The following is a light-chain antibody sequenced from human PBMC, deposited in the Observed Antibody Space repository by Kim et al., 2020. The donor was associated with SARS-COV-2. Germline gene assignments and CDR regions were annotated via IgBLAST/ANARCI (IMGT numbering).Light chain of an antibody. J-gene: IGKJ5*01. Sequence: ASVGDRVTITCRASQRISDWLAWYQQKPGKAPKLLIYKASSLQGGVPSRFSGSGSGTEFTLTISSLQPDDFATYYCQQYSGDLITFGQGTRLEIK. V-gene: IGKV1-5*03. CDR1: QRISDW. CDR3: QQYSGDLIT. CDR2: KAS.